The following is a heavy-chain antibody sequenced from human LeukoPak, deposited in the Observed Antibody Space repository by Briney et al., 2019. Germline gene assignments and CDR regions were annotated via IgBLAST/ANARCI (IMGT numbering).Heavy chain of an antibody. CDR2: ISNDGSNK. V-gene: IGHV3-30*03. Sequence: GGSLRLSCAASGFIFSSYSMKWVRQTPGKGLEWLAVISNDGSNKYYADSVKGRFTISRDNSKNTLYLQMDSLRGEDTAVYYCARAGRRSSSWYYWGQGILVTVSS. CDR3: ARAGRRSSSWYY. D-gene: IGHD6-13*01. CDR1: GFIFSSYS. J-gene: IGHJ4*02.